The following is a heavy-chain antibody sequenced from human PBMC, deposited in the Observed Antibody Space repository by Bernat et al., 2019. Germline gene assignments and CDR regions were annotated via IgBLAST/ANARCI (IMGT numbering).Heavy chain of an antibody. CDR2: INHSGST. J-gene: IGHJ6*02. V-gene: IGHV4-34*01. CDR3: ARWKRGDYYGSGRSYQSHYYYYGMDV. Sequence: QVQLQQWGAGLLKPSETLSLTCAVYGGSFSGYYWSWIRQPPGKGLEWIGEINHSGSTNYNPSLKSRVTISVDTSKNQFSLKLSSVTAADTAVYYCARWKRGDYYGSGRSYQSHYYYYGMDVWGQGTTVTVSS. D-gene: IGHD3-10*01. CDR1: GGSFSGYY.